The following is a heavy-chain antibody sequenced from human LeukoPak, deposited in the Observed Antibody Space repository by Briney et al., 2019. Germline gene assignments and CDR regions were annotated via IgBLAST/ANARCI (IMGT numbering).Heavy chain of an antibody. V-gene: IGHV3-30*18. CDR2: ISYDGSNK. Sequence: PGGSLRLSCAASGFTFSNYGMHWVRQAPGKGLEWVAVISYDGSNKYYADSVKGRFTISRDNSKNTLYLQMNSLRAEDTAEYYCAKDRGYITYYFDYWGQGTLVTVSS. J-gene: IGHJ4*02. D-gene: IGHD3-10*01. CDR3: AKDRGYITYYFDY. CDR1: GFTFSNYG.